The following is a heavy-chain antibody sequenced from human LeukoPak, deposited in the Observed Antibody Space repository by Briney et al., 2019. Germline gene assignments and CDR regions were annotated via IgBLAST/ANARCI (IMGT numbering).Heavy chain of an antibody. CDR1: GFTFSSYG. CDR3: AKDLVSGCSRTSCYVRVYYYYYGMDV. J-gene: IGHJ6*02. Sequence: PGRSLRLSCAASGFTFSSYGMHWVRQAPGKGLEWVAVISYDGSNKYYADSVKGRFTISRDNSKNTLYLQMNSLRAEDTAVYYCAKDLVSGCSRTSCYVRVYYYYYGMDVWGQGTTVTVSS. D-gene: IGHD2-2*01. CDR2: ISYDGSNK. V-gene: IGHV3-30*18.